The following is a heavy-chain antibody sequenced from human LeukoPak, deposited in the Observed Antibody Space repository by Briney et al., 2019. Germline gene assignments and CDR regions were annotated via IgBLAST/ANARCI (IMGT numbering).Heavy chain of an antibody. D-gene: IGHD3-3*01. V-gene: IGHV4-39*07. CDR3: ARVFRFSHFDY. Sequence: PSETLSLTCTVSGDSINSSNSYWGWVRQPPGKALEWIATIFYSGSTFYNPSLKSRVTVPLDTSKTQFSLRLRSVTAADTAVYYCARVFRFSHFDYWGQGTLVTVSS. CDR1: GDSINSSNSY. J-gene: IGHJ4*02. CDR2: IFYSGST.